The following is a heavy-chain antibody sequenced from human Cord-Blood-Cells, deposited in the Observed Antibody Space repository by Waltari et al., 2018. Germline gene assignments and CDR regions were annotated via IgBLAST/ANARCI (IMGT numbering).Heavy chain of an antibody. Sequence: QVQLVQSGAEVKKPGASVKVSCKVSGYTITQLSMHWVRQVPGKGLEWMGSFGPEDRETIYAPKLQGRVTLTEDTSTDTAYMELSSRRSENTAVYYCATDRYYSSSSSFDYWGQGTLVTVSS. J-gene: IGHJ4*02. CDR3: ATDRYYSSSSSFDY. V-gene: IGHV1-24*01. CDR1: GYTITQLS. D-gene: IGHD6-6*01. CDR2: FGPEDRET.